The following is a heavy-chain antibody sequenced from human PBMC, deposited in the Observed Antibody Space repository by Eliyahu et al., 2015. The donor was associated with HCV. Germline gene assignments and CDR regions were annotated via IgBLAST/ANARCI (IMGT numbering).Heavy chain of an antibody. Sequence: EVQLVESGGGKVQPGGSXRLSCXASGFTFSSXWMHWVRQAPGKGLGWVSRITSDGSITSYADSVKGRFSISRDNAKNTVYLQMNSLRAEDTAVYYCARIADTDGGFAYWGQGTLVTVSS. CDR1: GFTFSSXW. J-gene: IGHJ4*02. CDR3: ARIADTDGGFAY. V-gene: IGHV3-74*02. D-gene: IGHD5-18*01. CDR2: ITSDGSIT.